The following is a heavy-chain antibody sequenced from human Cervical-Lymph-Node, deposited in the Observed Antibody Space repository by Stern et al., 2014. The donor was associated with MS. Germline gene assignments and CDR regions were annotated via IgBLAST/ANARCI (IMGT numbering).Heavy chain of an antibody. CDR3: ARDSYYSSGWYYYYYYGMDV. J-gene: IGHJ6*02. CDR1: GFTFSSYW. CDR2: IKQDGSET. Sequence: EVQLVESGGGLVQPGGSLRLSCAASGFTFSSYWMSWVRQAPGKGLEWVANIKQDGSETYYVDSVKGRFTISRDNAKNSLYLQMNSLRAEDTAVYYCARDSYYSSGWYYYYYYGMDVWGQGTTVTVSS. D-gene: IGHD6-19*01. V-gene: IGHV3-7*01.